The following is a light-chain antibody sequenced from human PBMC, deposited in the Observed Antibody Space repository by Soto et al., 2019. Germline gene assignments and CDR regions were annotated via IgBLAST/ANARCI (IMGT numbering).Light chain of an antibody. CDR3: QQVNAHPPT. J-gene: IGKJ2*01. CDR2: AAS. Sequence: DSQLTQSPSFLSASVGDRVTITCRASQGISSHLAWYQQIPGKGPKLLIYAASTLQSGVPSRFSGSGSGTDFTLAISSLQPEDFATSYCQQVNAHPPTFGQGNKLEIK. V-gene: IGKV1-9*01. CDR1: QGISSH.